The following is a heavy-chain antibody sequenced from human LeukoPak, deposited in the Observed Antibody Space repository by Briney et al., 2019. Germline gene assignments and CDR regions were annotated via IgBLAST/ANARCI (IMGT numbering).Heavy chain of an antibody. D-gene: IGHD2-2*01. V-gene: IGHV4-59*01. CDR2: IYYSRST. CDR1: GGSISSYY. CDR3: ARIYCSSTSCLDY. J-gene: IGHJ4*02. Sequence: PSETLSLTCTVSGGSISSYYWSWIRQPPGKGLEWIGYIYYSRSTNYNPSLKSRVTISVDTSKNQFSLKLSSVTAADTAVYYCARIYCSSTSCLDYWGQGTLVTVSS.